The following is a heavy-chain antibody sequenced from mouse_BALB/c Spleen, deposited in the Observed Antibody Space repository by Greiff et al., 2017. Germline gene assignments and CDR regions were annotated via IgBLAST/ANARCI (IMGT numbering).Heavy chain of an antibody. D-gene: IGHD1-1*02. CDR2: ISSGSSTI. J-gene: IGHJ2*01. CDR1: GFTFSSFG. Sequence: EVKLVESGGGLVQPGGSRKLSCAASGFTFSSFGMHWVRQAPEKGLEWVAYISSGSSTIYYADTVKGRFTISRDNPKNTLFLQMTSLRSEDTAMYYCAREGGGNYFDYWGQGTTLTVSS. CDR3: AREGGGNYFDY. V-gene: IGHV5-17*02.